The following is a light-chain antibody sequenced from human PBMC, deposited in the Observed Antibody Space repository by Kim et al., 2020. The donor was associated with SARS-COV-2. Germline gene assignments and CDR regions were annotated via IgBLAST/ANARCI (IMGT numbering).Light chain of an antibody. J-gene: IGKJ4*01. CDR1: HDIGSY. CDR2: DAS. CDR3: QQYSYLPPLT. Sequence: DIQMTQSPSSLSASVGDRLTFTCQASHDIGSYLNWYHQKPGKAPKLLIFDASTLQTGVPSRFSGSGSGTDFSFTITNLQPEDVGTYYCQQYSYLPPLTFGGGTKVDIK. V-gene: IGKV1-33*01.